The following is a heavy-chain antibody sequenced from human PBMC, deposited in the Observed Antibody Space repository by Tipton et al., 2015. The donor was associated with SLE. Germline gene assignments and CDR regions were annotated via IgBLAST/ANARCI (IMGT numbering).Heavy chain of an antibody. V-gene: IGHV3-7*01. J-gene: IGHJ4*02. Sequence: SLRLSCAASGFTFSSYWMSWVRQAPGKGLEWVANIKQDGSEKYYADSVKGRFTISRDNSKNTLYLQMNSLRAEDTAVYYCARDADKYFDYWGQGTLVTVSS. CDR2: IKQDGSEK. CDR3: ARDADKYFDY. CDR1: GFTFSSYW.